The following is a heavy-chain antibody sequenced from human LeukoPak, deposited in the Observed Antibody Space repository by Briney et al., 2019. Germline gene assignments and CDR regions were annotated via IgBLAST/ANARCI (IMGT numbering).Heavy chain of an antibody. V-gene: IGHV3-21*01. J-gene: IGHJ6*04. CDR1: GFTFSTYS. Sequence: GGSLRLSCAASGFTFSTYSINWVRQAPGKGLEWVSSIDSSSRYIYYADSVKGRFSISRDNAKNSLYLQMNSLRAEDTAVYYCAELGITMIGGVWGKGTTVTISS. CDR3: AELGITMIGGV. D-gene: IGHD3-10*02. CDR2: IDSSSRYI.